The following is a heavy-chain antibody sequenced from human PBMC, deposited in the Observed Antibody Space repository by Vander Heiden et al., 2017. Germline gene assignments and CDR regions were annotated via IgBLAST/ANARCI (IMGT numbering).Heavy chain of an antibody. D-gene: IGHD5-12*01. CDR1: AFTFSSYW. J-gene: IGHJ4*02. CDR2: IKQDGSEK. V-gene: IGHV3-7*03. CDR3: ARESVDIVATIALDY. Sequence: EVQLVESGGGLVQPGGSLRLPCAASAFTFSSYWMSWVRQAPGKGLEWVANIKQDGSEKYYVDSVKGRFTISRDNAKNSLYLQMNSLRAEDTAVYYCARESVDIVATIALDYWGQGTLVTVSS.